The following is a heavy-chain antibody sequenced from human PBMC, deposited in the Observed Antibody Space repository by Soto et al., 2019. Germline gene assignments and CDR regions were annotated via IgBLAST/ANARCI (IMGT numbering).Heavy chain of an antibody. CDR3: ARGTPVGDSSGYYYYYGMDV. D-gene: IGHD3-22*01. J-gene: IGHJ6*02. CDR2: ITPIFGTA. V-gene: IGHV1-69*06. Sequence: SVKVSCKASGGTFSSYAISWVRQAPGQGLEWMGGITPIFGTANYAQKFQGRVTTTADKSTSTAYMELSSLRSEDTAVYYCARGTPVGDSSGYYYYYGMDVWGQGTTVTVSS. CDR1: GGTFSSYA.